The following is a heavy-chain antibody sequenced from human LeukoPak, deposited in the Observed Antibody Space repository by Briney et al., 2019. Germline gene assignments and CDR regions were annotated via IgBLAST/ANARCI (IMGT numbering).Heavy chain of an antibody. CDR3: ARGLGYSYGYGIDY. CDR1: GFIFSSYA. V-gene: IGHV3-33*01. D-gene: IGHD5-18*01. Sequence: GGSLRLSCAASGFIFSSYAMHWIRRAPGKGPEWVAIIWFDGSNQYYAESVEGRFTVSRDNSKNTLYLQMNSLRAEDTAVYSCARGLGYSYGYGIDYWGQGTLVIASS. J-gene: IGHJ4*02. CDR2: IWFDGSNQ.